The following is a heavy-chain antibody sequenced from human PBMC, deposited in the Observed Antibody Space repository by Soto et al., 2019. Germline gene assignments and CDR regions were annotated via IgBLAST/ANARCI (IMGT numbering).Heavy chain of an antibody. D-gene: IGHD3-16*01. J-gene: IGHJ4*02. CDR1: GGSISSYY. Sequence: SETLSLTCTVSGGSISSYYWSWIRQPPGKGLEWIGYIYYSGSTNYNPSLKSRVTISVDTSKNQFSLKLSSVTAADTAVYYCARAPGGPFTGILDYWGQGTLVTVSS. CDR2: IYYSGST. CDR3: ARAPGGPFTGILDY. V-gene: IGHV4-59*01.